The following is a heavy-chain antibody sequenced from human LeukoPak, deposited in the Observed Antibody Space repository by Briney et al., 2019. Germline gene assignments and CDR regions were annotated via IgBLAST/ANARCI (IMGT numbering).Heavy chain of an antibody. Sequence: PSETLSLTCTVSGGSISSYYWSWIRQPPGKGLEWIGYIYYSGSTNYNPSLKSRVTISVDTSKNQFSLKLSSVTAADTAVYYCARESWGYGDDYWGQGTLVTVSS. J-gene: IGHJ4*02. CDR3: ARESWGYGDDY. V-gene: IGHV4-59*12. CDR1: GGSISSYY. D-gene: IGHD4-17*01. CDR2: IYYSGST.